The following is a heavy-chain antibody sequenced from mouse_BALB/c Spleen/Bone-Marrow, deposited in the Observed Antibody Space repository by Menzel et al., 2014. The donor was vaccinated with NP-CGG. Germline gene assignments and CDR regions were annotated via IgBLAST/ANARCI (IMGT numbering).Heavy chain of an antibody. J-gene: IGHJ4*01. Sequence: VQLQESGAELARPGASVKMSCRASGYTFTTYTMHWVKQRPGQGLEWIGYINPSSGYTYYNQKFKDKATLTADKSSSAAYLQLSSLTSEDSAVYYWARVYGNYDAMDYWGQGTSATVSS. CDR1: GYTFTTYT. CDR2: INPSSGYT. D-gene: IGHD2-1*01. CDR3: ARVYGNYDAMDY. V-gene: IGHV1-4*01.